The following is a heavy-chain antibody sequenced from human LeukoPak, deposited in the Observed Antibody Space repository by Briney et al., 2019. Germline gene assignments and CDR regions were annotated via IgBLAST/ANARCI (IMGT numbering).Heavy chain of an antibody. Sequence: ASVKVSCKVSGYTLTELSMHWVRQAPGKGLEWMGGFDPEDGETIYAQKFQGTVTITADEFTSTAYMELSSLRSEDTAVYYCASNPKRYCSGGSCPYYYYGMDVWGQGTTVTVSS. CDR3: ASNPKRYCSGGSCPYYYYGMDV. D-gene: IGHD2-15*01. CDR2: FDPEDGET. V-gene: IGHV1-24*01. J-gene: IGHJ6*02. CDR1: GYTLTELS.